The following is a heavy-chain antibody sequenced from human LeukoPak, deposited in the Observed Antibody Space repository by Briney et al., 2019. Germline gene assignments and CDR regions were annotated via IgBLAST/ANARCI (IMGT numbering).Heavy chain of an antibody. V-gene: IGHV3-11*01. CDR2: INIGGTNT. CDR1: GFTFNDYY. J-gene: IGHJ5*02. CDR3: ATDGAGFDT. Sequence: GGSLRLSCAACGFTFNDYYMSWIRQAPGKGLEWLSYINIGGTNTHYADSVKGRFTISRDNAKKSLYLEMNNLRAEDTAVYYCATDGAGFDTWGQGVLVTVSS.